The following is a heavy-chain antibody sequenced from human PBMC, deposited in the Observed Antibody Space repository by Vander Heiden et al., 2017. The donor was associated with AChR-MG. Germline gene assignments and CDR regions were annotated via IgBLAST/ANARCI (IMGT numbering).Heavy chain of an antibody. J-gene: IGHJ4*01. CDR2: ISSSSSYT. D-gene: IGHD4-17*01. CDR1: GLTFSDYY. V-gene: IGHV3-11*06. Sequence: QVQLVESGGGLVKPGGSVRLSCAAAGLTFSDYYMGWIRQAPGKGLEWVSYISSSSSYTNYADSVKGRFTISRDNAKNSLYLQMNSLRAEDTAVYYCARVAERRDYGFDYWCHGTLVAVSS. CDR3: ARVAERRDYGFDY.